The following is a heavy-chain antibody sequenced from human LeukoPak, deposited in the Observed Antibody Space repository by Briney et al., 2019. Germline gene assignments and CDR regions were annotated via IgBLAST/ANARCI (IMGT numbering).Heavy chain of an antibody. V-gene: IGHV3-9*01. D-gene: IGHD3-22*01. Sequence: PGGSLRLPCAASGFTFDDYAMHWVRQAPGKGLEWVSGISWNSGSIGYADSVKGRFTISRDNAKNSLYLQMNSLRAEDTASYYCTKGQYFDSSAPPGDYWGQGTLVTVS. CDR3: TKGQYFDSSAPPGDY. J-gene: IGHJ4*02. CDR1: GFTFDDYA. CDR2: ISWNSGSI.